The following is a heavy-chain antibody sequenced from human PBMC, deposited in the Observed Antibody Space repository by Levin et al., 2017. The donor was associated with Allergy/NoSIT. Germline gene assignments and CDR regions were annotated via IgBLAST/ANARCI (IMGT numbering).Heavy chain of an antibody. J-gene: IGHJ4*02. Sequence: SQTLSLTCAVYGGSFSGYYWSWIRQPPGKGLEWIGEINHSGSTNYNPSLKSRVTISVDTSKNQFSLKLSSVTAADTAVYYCARRSGRWLVRGGDFDYWGQGTLVTVSS. D-gene: IGHD6-19*01. V-gene: IGHV4-34*01. CDR2: INHSGST. CDR1: GGSFSGYY. CDR3: ARRSGRWLVRGGDFDY.